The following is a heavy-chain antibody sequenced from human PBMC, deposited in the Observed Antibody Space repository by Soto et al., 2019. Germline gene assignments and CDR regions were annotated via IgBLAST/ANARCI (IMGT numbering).Heavy chain of an antibody. CDR2: IWHDGGNK. CDR1: RFTLGGYG. Sequence: SQILPTEESRFTLGGYGTSWVRTSKGKGLEWVAFIWHDGGNKFYAESVKGRFTISRDNSKNTLYLQMTSLSAEDTAMYYCARDGDVNTGFGKDYWGQGTLVTGSS. D-gene: IGHD3-16*01. J-gene: IGHJ4*02. V-gene: IGHV3-33*01. CDR3: ARDGDVNTGFGKDY.